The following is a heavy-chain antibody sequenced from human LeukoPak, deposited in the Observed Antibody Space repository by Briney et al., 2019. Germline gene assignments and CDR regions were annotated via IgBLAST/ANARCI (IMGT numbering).Heavy chain of an antibody. V-gene: IGHV3-7*01. D-gene: IGHD1-1*01. CDR2: IKQDGREK. J-gene: IGHJ4*02. CDR3: VKRWTGTTIGQQDY. Sequence: GGSLRLSCAASGFTFSNYWMSWVRQAPGKGLEWVANIKQDGREKYYLDSVKGRFTISRDNSKNTLYLQMNSLRAEDMAVYYCVKRWTGTTIGQQDYWGQGTLVTVSS. CDR1: GFTFSNYW.